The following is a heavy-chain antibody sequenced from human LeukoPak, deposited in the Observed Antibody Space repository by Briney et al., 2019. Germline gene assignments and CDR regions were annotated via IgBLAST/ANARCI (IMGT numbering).Heavy chain of an antibody. D-gene: IGHD3-10*01. CDR2: IRYDGSNK. J-gene: IGHJ4*02. Sequence: PGGSLRLSCAASGFTFSSYGMHWVRQAPGKGLDWVAFIRYDGSNKYYADSVKGRFTISRDNSKNTLYLQMNSLRAEDTAVYYCAKGLLLWFGELDYWGQGTLVTVSS. CDR1: GFTFSSYG. CDR3: AKGLLLWFGELDY. V-gene: IGHV3-30*02.